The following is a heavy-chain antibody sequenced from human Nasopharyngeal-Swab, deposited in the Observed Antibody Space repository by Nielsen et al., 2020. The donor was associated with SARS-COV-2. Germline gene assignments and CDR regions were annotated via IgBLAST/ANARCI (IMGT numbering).Heavy chain of an antibody. CDR1: GFTFSSYG. CDR2: IWYDGSNK. CDR3: ARDGKFLLDYDYVWGSYRQNSPTDY. Sequence: GESLKISCAASGFTFSSYGMHWVRQAPGKGLEWVAVIWYDGSNKYYADSVKGRFTISRDNSKNTLYLQMNSLRAEDTAVYYCARDGKFLLDYDYVWGSYRQNSPTDYWGQGTLVTVSS. J-gene: IGHJ4*02. D-gene: IGHD3-16*02. V-gene: IGHV3-33*01.